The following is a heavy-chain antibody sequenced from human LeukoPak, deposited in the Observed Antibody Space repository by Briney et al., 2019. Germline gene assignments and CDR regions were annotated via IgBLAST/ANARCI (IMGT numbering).Heavy chain of an antibody. V-gene: IGHV3-53*01. D-gene: IGHD3-22*01. CDR3: AHTPGDDSSGSLLDY. CDR1: GFNVSSNY. CDR2: IYSGGST. Sequence: PGGSLRLSCAASGFNVSSNYMAWVRQAPGKGLEWVSFIYSGGSTYYADSVKGRFTISRDKSKNTLYLQMNSLRAEDTAVYYCAHTPGDDSSGSLLDYWGQGTLVTVSS. J-gene: IGHJ4*02.